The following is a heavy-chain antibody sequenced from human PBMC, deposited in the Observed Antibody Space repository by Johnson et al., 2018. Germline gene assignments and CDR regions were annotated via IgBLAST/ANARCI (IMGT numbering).Heavy chain of an antibody. CDR3: GGGGSSGYRSLRPLYVYYCYMDV. V-gene: IGHV4-59*01. Sequence: QVQLQESGPGLVKPSETLSLTCTVSGGSISRYYWSWIRQPPGKGLEWIGYIYYSGSTNYHPSLKSRVTISVDTSKNQFSLTLSSGPAADAAVYYCGGGGSSGYRSLRPLYVYYCYMDVWGKGTTVTGSS. CDR1: GGSISRYY. J-gene: IGHJ6*03. CDR2: IYYSGST. D-gene: IGHD5-12*01.